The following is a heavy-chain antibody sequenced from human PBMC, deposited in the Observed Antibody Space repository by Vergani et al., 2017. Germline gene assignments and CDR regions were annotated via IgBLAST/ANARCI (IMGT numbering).Heavy chain of an antibody. CDR3: ARDDTSFWSGYYPPDRFDP. CDR2: INHSGST. Sequence: QVQLQQWGAGLLKPSETLSLTCAVYGGSFSGYYWSWIRQPPGKGLEWIGEINHSGSTNYNPSLKSRVTISVDTSKNQFSLKLSSVTAADTAVYYCARDDTSFWSGYYPPDRFDPWGQGTLVTVSS. J-gene: IGHJ5*02. V-gene: IGHV4-34*01. D-gene: IGHD3-3*01. CDR1: GGSFSGYY.